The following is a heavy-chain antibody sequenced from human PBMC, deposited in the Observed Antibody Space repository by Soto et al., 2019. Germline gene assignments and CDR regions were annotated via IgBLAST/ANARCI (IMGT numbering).Heavy chain of an antibody. CDR1: GYTFTSYA. Sequence: QVQLVQSGAEVKKPGASVKVSCKASGYTFTSYAMHWVRQAPGQRLEWMGWINAGNGNTKYSQKFQGRVTITRDTSASTAYMELGILRSEDTAVYSCARSIVVVTAADYWGQGTLVTVSS. V-gene: IGHV1-3*01. D-gene: IGHD2-21*02. CDR2: INAGNGNT. J-gene: IGHJ4*02. CDR3: ARSIVVVTAADY.